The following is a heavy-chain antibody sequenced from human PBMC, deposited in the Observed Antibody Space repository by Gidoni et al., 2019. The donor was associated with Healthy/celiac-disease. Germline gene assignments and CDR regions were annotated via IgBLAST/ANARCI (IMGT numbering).Heavy chain of an antibody. D-gene: IGHD1-26*01. CDR2: IYPNSGDT. CDR3: ARGIPYSLSGAGDY. J-gene: IGHJ4*02. V-gene: IGHV1-2*06. CDR1: GYTFTGYY. Sequence: QVQLVQSGAEVKKPGASVKVSCKTSGYTFTGYYMHWVRQAPGQGLEWMGRIYPNSGDTNYAQRFQGRVTMTRDTSLSTAYMELSSLRSDDTAVYYCARGIPYSLSGAGDYWGQGALVTVSS.